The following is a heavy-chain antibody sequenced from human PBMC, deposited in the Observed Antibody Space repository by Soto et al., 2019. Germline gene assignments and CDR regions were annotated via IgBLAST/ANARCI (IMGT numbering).Heavy chain of an antibody. Sequence: SETLSLTCAVYGGSFSGYYWSWIRQPPGKGLEWIGEINHSGSTNYNPSLKSRVTISVDTSKNQFSLKLSSVTAADTAVYYCARLEYSSSSPSAGYYYYMDVWGKGTTVT. CDR1: GGSFSGYY. J-gene: IGHJ6*03. V-gene: IGHV4-34*01. D-gene: IGHD6-6*01. CDR2: INHSGST. CDR3: ARLEYSSSSPSAGYYYYMDV.